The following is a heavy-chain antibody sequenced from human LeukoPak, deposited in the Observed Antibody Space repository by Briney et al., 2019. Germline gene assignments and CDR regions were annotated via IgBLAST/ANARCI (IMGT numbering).Heavy chain of an antibody. Sequence: PSETLSLTCTVSGGSISSYYWSWIRQPPGKGLEWIGYIYYSGSTNYNPSLKSRVTISVDTSKNQFSLKLSSVTAADTAVYYCARGWIQLWSAFDYWGQGTLVTVSS. CDR1: GGSISSYY. CDR2: IYYSGST. J-gene: IGHJ4*02. V-gene: IGHV4-59*01. D-gene: IGHD5-18*01. CDR3: ARGWIQLWSAFDY.